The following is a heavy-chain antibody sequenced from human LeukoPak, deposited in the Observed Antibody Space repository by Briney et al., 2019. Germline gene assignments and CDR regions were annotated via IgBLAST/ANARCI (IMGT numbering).Heavy chain of an antibody. D-gene: IGHD2-2*01. V-gene: IGHV4-30-4*08. CDR1: GGSISSGDYY. CDR2: ICYSGST. J-gene: IGHJ4*02. Sequence: SQTLSLTCTVSGGSISSGDYYWSWIRQPPGKGLEWNGYICYSGSTYYNPSLKSRVTISVDTSKNQSSLKLSSVTAADTAVYYCASSQRAGYCSSTSCPIPNDYWGQGTLVTVSS. CDR3: ASSQRAGYCSSTSCPIPNDY.